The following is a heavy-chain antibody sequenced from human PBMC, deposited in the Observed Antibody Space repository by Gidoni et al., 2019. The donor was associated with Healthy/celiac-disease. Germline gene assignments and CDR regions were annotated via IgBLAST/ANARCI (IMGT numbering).Heavy chain of an antibody. Sequence: QVTLKESGPVLVKPTETVTLTCTVSGFSLSSARMGVSWIRQHPGKDLEWRAHIFSKDEKSYSTSLKSMLTISKDTSKSQLVLTMTNMDPVDTATYYCARMRELGYCSGGSCSFDYWGQGTLVTGSS. CDR3: ARMRELGYCSGGSCSFDY. J-gene: IGHJ4*02. CDR1: GFSLSSARMG. V-gene: IGHV2-26*01. D-gene: IGHD2-15*01. CDR2: IFSKDEK.